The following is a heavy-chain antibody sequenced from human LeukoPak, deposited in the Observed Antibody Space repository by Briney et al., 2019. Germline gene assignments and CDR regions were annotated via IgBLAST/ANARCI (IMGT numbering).Heavy chain of an antibody. Sequence: GASVKVSCKASGYTFTGYYIHWVRQAPGQGLEWMGWINPYSGGTNYTQKFPGRVTMTRDTSISTAYMELSRLTSDDTAVYYCAALSRDDAFDIWGQGTMVTVSS. J-gene: IGHJ3*02. V-gene: IGHV1-2*02. CDR1: GYTFTGYY. CDR2: INPYSGGT. CDR3: AALSRDDAFDI.